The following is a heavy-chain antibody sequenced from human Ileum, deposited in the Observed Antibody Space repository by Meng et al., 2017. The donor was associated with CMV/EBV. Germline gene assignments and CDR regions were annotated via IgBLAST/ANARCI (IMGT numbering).Heavy chain of an antibody. J-gene: IGHJ4*02. D-gene: IGHD1-26*01. CDR1: GYTFRNYG. CDR3: ARTSYLVGVTDLDN. Sequence: KASGYTFRNYGISWVRQAPGQELEWMGWVRGDNGDETYAQKFQGRVTMTADTSMSTAYMDLRSLTSDDTAVYYCARTSYLVGVTDLDNWGQGTLVTVSS. CDR2: VRGDNGDE. V-gene: IGHV1-18*04.